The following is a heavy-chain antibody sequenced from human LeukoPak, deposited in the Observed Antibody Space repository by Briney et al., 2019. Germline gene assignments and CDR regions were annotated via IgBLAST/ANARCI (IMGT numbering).Heavy chain of an antibody. Sequence: SETLSLTCAVSGGSISSGGYSWSWIRQPPGKGLEWIGYIYHGGSTYYNPSLKSRVTISVDRSKNQFSLKLGSVTAADTAVYYCARGGSSWYRTHPVDYWGQGTLVTVSS. CDR1: GGSISSGGYS. V-gene: IGHV4-30-2*01. CDR3: ARGGSSWYRTHPVDY. CDR2: IYHGGST. D-gene: IGHD6-13*01. J-gene: IGHJ4*02.